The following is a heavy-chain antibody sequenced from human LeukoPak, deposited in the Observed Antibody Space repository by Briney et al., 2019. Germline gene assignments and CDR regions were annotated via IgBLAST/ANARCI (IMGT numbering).Heavy chain of an antibody. CDR2: IWYDGSNK. CDR1: GFTFSSYG. CDR3: ARGGYDLWSGYRTDY. J-gene: IGHJ4*02. V-gene: IGHV3-33*01. D-gene: IGHD3/OR15-3a*01. Sequence: GGSLRLSCAASGFTFSSYGMHWVRQAPGKGLEWVAVIWYDGSNKYYADSVKGRFTISRDNSKNTLYLQMNSLRAEDTAVYYCARGGYDLWSGYRTDYWGQGTLVTVSS.